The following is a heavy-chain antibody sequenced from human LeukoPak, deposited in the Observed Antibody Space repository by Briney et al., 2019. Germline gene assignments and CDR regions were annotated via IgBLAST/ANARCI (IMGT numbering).Heavy chain of an antibody. J-gene: IGHJ4*02. CDR1: GGSFSGYY. CDR3: ARSFSGYSYGRLVY. V-gene: IGHV4-34*01. CDR2: INHSRST. D-gene: IGHD5-18*01. Sequence: SETLSLTCAVYGGSFSGYYWSWIRQPPGKGLEWIGEINHSRSTNYNPSLKSRVTISVDTFKNQFSLKLSSVTAADTAVYYCARSFSGYSYGRLVYWGQGTLVTVSS.